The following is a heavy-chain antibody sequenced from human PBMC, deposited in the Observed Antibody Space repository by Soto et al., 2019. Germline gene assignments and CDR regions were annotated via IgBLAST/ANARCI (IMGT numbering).Heavy chain of an antibody. J-gene: IGHJ4*02. Sequence: GGSLRLSCAASGFTFSSYSMNWVRQAPGKGLEWVSSISSSSSYIYYADSVKGRFTISRDNAKNSLYLQMNSLRAEDTAVYYCARDISGSYLRAFDYWGQGTLVTVSS. D-gene: IGHD1-26*01. CDR1: GFTFSSYS. CDR2: ISSSSSYI. CDR3: ARDISGSYLRAFDY. V-gene: IGHV3-21*01.